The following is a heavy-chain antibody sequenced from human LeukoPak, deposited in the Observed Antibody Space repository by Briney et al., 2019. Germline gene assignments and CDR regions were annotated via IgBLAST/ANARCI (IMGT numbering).Heavy chain of an antibody. V-gene: IGHV4-61*01. CDR3: ARDRLAQQLVGYYYYYGMDV. J-gene: IGHJ6*04. D-gene: IGHD6-13*01. CDR2: IYYSGST. CDR1: GGSVSSGSYY. Sequence: PSETLSLTCTVSGGSVSSGSYYWSWIRQPPGKGLEWIGYIYYSGSTNYNPSLKSRVTISVDTSENQFSLKLSSVTAADTAVYYCARDRLAQQLVGYYYYYGMDVWGKGTTVTVSS.